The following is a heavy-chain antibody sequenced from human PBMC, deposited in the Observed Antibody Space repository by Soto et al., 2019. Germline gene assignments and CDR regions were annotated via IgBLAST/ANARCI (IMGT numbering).Heavy chain of an antibody. CDR1: GGSISSGDYY. D-gene: IGHD2-15*01. J-gene: IGHJ4*02. CDR2: IYYSGST. Sequence: SETLSLTCTVSGGSISSGDYYWSWIRQPPGKGLEWIGYIYYSGSTYYNPSLKSRVTISVDTSKNQFSLKLSSVTAADTAVYYCERGGWQLAFDYWGQGNLVTVSS. CDR3: ERGGWQLAFDY. V-gene: IGHV4-30-4*01.